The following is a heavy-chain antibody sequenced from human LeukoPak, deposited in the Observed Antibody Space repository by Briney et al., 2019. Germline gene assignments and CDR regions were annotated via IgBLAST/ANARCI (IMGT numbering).Heavy chain of an antibody. CDR3: ARTIGYSNSWPPHDP. J-gene: IGHJ5*02. V-gene: IGHV3-7*01. CDR1: GFTFSSYW. Sequence: PGGSLRLSCAASGFTFSSYWMSWVRQAPGKGLDWVANIKQDGSEKYYVDSVKGRFTISRDNAKNSLYLQMSSLRAEDMAVYYCARTIGYSNSWPPHDPWGQGTMVTVSS. D-gene: IGHD6-13*01. CDR2: IKQDGSEK.